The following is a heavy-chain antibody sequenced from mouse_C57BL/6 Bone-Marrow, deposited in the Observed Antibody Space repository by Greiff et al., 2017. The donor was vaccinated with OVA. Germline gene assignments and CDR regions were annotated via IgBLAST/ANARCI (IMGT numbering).Heavy chain of an antibody. Sequence: VQLQQPGTELVKPGASVKLSCKASGYTFTSYWMHWVKQRPGQGLEWIGNINPSNGGTNYNEKFKSKATLTVDKSSSTAYMQLSSLKSEDSAVYYCARSSLYYYGSSYWYFDVWGTGTTVTVSS. J-gene: IGHJ1*03. CDR2: INPSNGGT. D-gene: IGHD1-1*01. CDR1: GYTFTSYW. CDR3: ARSSLYYYGSSYWYFDV. V-gene: IGHV1-53*01.